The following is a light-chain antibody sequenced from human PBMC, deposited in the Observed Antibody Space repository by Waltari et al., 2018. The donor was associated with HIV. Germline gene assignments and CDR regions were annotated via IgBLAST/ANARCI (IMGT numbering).Light chain of an antibody. CDR1: RDIDTH. Sequence: ATRMTQSPPSVAAATGDTVTITCRGSRDIDTHLACYQHKPGSDPHLMIHCASTLQKGVPPRFNGSGSVTSFSLTVTCLLSEEFATFFCQQYHESPRTFGKGTTVEV. J-gene: IGKJ1*01. CDR3: QQYHESPRT. V-gene: IGKV1-8*01. CDR2: CAS.